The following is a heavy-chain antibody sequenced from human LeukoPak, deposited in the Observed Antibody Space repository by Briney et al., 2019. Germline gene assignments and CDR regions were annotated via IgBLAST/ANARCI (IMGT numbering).Heavy chain of an antibody. J-gene: IGHJ4*02. CDR2: ISGSGGST. V-gene: IGHV3-23*01. CDR1: GFTFSSYA. D-gene: IGHD2-15*01. Sequence: GGSLRLSCAASGFTFSSYAMSWVRQAPGKGLEWVSAISGSGGSTYYADSVKGRFTISRDNSKNTLDLQMSSLRAEDTAVYYCAKDIVVVVAALDYWGQGTLVTVSS. CDR3: AKDIVVVVAALDY.